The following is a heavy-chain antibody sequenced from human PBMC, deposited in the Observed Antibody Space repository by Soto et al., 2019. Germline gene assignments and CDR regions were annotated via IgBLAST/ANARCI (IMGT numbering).Heavy chain of an antibody. CDR2: ISAYNGNT. J-gene: IGHJ4*01. V-gene: IGHV1-18*01. Sequence: ASVKVSCKASGYTFTSYGISWVRQAPGQGLEWMGWISAYNGNTNYAQKLQGRVTMTTDTSTSTAYMELRSLRSDDTAVYYCARSTIAPHLFMYPFDSWGQGTLVTVPQ. CDR1: GYTFTSYG. CDR3: ARSTIAPHLFMYPFDS. D-gene: IGHD6-6*01.